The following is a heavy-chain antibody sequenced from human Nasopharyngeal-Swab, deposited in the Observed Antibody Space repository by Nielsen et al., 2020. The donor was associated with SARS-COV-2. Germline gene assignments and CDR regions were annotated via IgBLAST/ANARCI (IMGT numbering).Heavy chain of an antibody. Sequence: ASVTVSCKASGYTFTGYYMHWVRQAPGQGLEWMGRINPNSGGTNYAQKFQGRVTMTRDTSISIAYMELSRLRSDDTAVYYCAREPDSSGWYATSNWFDPWGQGTLVTVSS. D-gene: IGHD6-19*01. CDR3: AREPDSSGWYATSNWFDP. V-gene: IGHV1-2*06. CDR1: GYTFTGYY. CDR2: INPNSGGT. J-gene: IGHJ5*02.